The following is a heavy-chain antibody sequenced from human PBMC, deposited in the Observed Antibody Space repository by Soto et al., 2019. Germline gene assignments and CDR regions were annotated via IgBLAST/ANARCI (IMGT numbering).Heavy chain of an antibody. Sequence: EVQLLESGGGLVQPGGSLRLSCAASGFTFSSYAMSWVRQAPGKGLEWVSAISGSGGSTYYADSVKGRFTISRDNSKNTLYLQMNSLRAEDTAVYYCAKGTESSSWYGYYYYYGMDVWGQGNTVTVSS. CDR3: AKGTESSSWYGYYYYYGMDV. D-gene: IGHD6-13*01. J-gene: IGHJ6*02. CDR1: GFTFSSYA. CDR2: ISGSGGST. V-gene: IGHV3-23*01.